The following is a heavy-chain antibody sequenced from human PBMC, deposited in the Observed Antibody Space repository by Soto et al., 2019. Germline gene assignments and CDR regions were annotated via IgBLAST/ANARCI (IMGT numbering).Heavy chain of an antibody. CDR2: IIPIFGTA. V-gene: IGHV1-69*01. D-gene: IGHD1-26*01. J-gene: IGHJ4*02. Sequence: QVQLVQSGAEVKKPGSSVKVSCKASGGTFSSYAISWVRQAPGQGLEWMGGIIPIFGTANYAQKFQVRVTITADESTSTAYVELSSLRSEDTAVYYCAREPSGSATLFDYWGQGTLVTVSS. CDR3: AREPSGSATLFDY. CDR1: GGTFSSYA.